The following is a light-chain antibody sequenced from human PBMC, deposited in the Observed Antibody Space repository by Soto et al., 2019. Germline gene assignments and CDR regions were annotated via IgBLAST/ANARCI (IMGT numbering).Light chain of an antibody. V-gene: IGLV2-8*01. CDR2: EVS. CDR1: SSDVGGYNS. J-gene: IGLJ1*01. Sequence: QPVLTQPPSASGSPGQSVTISCTGTSSDVGGYNSVSWYQHHPGKAPKLMIYEVSKRPSGVPDRFSGSKSANTASLTVSGLQTEDEADYYCSSYAGSNNYVFVTGTKLTVL. CDR3: SSYAGSNNYV.